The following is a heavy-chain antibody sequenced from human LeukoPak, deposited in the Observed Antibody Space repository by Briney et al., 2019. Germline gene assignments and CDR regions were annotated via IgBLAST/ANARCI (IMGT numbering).Heavy chain of an antibody. Sequence: GGSLRLSCAASGFTFSSHGMNCVRQAPGKGLEWVSGIRGDGVTTYYADSVKGRFTISRDNAKNSLYLQMNSLRAEDTAVYYCARDRSSGWYGTGNWFDPWGQGTLVTVSS. CDR2: IRGDGVTT. D-gene: IGHD6-19*01. V-gene: IGHV3-23*01. CDR1: GFTFSSHG. CDR3: ARDRSSGWYGTGNWFDP. J-gene: IGHJ5*02.